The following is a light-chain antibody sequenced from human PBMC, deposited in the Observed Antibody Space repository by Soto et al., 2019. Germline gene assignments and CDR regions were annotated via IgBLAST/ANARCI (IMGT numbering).Light chain of an antibody. CDR2: RND. CDR3: ATRDDSLSGHWL. CDR1: SSNIGSNY. Sequence: QSVLTQPPSASRTPGQRVTISCSGSSSNIGSNYVNWYQHLPGTAPKLLIYRNDQRPSGVPDRFSGSKSGTSASLAISGLRSEDEADYYCATRDDSLSGHWLFGGGTKLTVL. J-gene: IGLJ3*02. V-gene: IGLV1-47*01.